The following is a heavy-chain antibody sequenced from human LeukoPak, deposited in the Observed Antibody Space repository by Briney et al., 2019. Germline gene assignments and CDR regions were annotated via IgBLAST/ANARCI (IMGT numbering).Heavy chain of an antibody. D-gene: IGHD7-27*01. CDR1: GGSVSGEYYY. J-gene: IGHJ4*02. CDR2: IYYSGST. CDR3: ARDSLTGGLS. Sequence: SETLSLTCTVSGGSVSGEYYYWTWIRQPPGKGLQWIGYIYYSGSTNYNPSLKSRVTISVDTSKNQFSLKLSSVTAADTAVYYCARDSLTGGLSWGQGTLVTVSS. V-gene: IGHV4-61*01.